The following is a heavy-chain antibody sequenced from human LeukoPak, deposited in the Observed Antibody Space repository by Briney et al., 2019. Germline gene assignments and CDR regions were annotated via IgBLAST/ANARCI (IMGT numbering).Heavy chain of an antibody. CDR2: SYYSGST. J-gene: IGHJ5*02. Sequence: SETLSLTCTVSGGSISSSSYYWGWIRQPPGKGLEWIGSSYYSGSTYYNPSLKSLVTISVDASKNQFSLKLSSVTAADRAVYYCARGYNWFDPWGQGTLVTVSS. CDR1: GGSISSSSYY. CDR3: ARGYNWFDP. V-gene: IGHV4-39*01.